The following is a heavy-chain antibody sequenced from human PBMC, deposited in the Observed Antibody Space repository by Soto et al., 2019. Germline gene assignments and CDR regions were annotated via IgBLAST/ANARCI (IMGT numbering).Heavy chain of an antibody. J-gene: IGHJ5*02. Sequence: QVQLVQSGAEVKQPGASVKVSCKASGYTFTTYGISWVRQAPGQGSEWMGWISTYNGNTNYAQKLQGSVTITTDTSTRTAYIGLRSLRSDGTAVYYCSRALNTDSSGWYGRAWGQGTLVTVSS. CDR1: GYTFTTYG. D-gene: IGHD6-13*01. CDR3: SRALNTDSSGWYGRA. V-gene: IGHV1-18*01. CDR2: ISTYNGNT.